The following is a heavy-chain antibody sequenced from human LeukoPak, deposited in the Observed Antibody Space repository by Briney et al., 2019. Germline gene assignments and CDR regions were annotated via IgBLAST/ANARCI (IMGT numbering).Heavy chain of an antibody. CDR3: ARAMTSVSFFDY. J-gene: IGHJ4*02. V-gene: IGHV3-23*01. Sequence: GGSLRLSCAASGFTFSSYAMSWVRQAPGKGLEWVSAISGSGGSTYYADSVKGRFTISRDNSKNTLYLQMNSLRAEDTAVYYCARAMTSVSFFDYWGQGTLVTVSS. CDR2: ISGSGGST. CDR1: GFTFSSYA. D-gene: IGHD4-17*01.